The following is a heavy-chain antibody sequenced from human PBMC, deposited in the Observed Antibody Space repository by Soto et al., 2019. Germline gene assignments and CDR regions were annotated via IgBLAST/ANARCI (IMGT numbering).Heavy chain of an antibody. D-gene: IGHD7-27*01. CDR1: GYTFTSYA. CDR2: INAGNGNT. Sequence: ASVKVSCKASGYTFTSYAMHWVRQAPGQRLEWMGWINAGNGNTKYSQKFQGRVTITRDTSASTAYMELSSLRSEDTAVYYCARGGILTGDLGAFDIWGQGTMVTVSS. J-gene: IGHJ3*02. V-gene: IGHV1-3*01. CDR3: ARGGILTGDLGAFDI.